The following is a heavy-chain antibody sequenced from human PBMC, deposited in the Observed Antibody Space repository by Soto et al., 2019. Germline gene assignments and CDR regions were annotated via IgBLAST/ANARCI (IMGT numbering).Heavy chain of an antibody. D-gene: IGHD6-19*01. CDR2: INPNSGGT. CDR1: GYTFTGYY. V-gene: IGHV1-2*02. Sequence: GASVKVSCKASGYTFTGYYMHWVRQAPGQGLEWMGWINPNSGGTNYAQKFQGRVTMTRDTSISTAYMELSRLRSDDTAVYYCASLSESSGWHTNFDYWGQGTLVTVSS. J-gene: IGHJ4*02. CDR3: ASLSESSGWHTNFDY.